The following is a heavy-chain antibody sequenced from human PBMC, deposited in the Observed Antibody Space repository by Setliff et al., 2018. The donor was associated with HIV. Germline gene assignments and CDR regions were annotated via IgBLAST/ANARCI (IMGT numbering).Heavy chain of an antibody. CDR2: IHYNEKT. V-gene: IGHV4-39*01. D-gene: IGHD3-22*01. J-gene: IGHJ5*02. CDR3: ASRIYYYDSNNFLREEGFDP. CDR1: GGSASNSRYY. Sequence: PSETLSLTCTVPGGSASNSRYYWAWIRQPPGKGLEYIGSIHYNEKTYYNPSLKSRVTISIDTSKNQFSLNPTSVTAADTAVYYCASRIYYYDSNNFLREEGFDPWGQGTLVTVSS.